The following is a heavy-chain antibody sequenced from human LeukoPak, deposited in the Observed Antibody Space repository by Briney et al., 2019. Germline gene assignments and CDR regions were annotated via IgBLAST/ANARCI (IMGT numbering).Heavy chain of an antibody. CDR2: ISGYNDNT. Sequence: GASVKVSCNASGYTFTSFGISWVRQAPGQGLEWMGWISGYNDNTNYAKKFQGRVTMTTDTSTSTAYMELRSLRSEDTAVYYCASPLDSSGYHPGDYWGQGTLVTVSS. J-gene: IGHJ4*02. CDR3: ASPLDSSGYHPGDY. V-gene: IGHV1-18*01. D-gene: IGHD3-22*01. CDR1: GYTFTSFG.